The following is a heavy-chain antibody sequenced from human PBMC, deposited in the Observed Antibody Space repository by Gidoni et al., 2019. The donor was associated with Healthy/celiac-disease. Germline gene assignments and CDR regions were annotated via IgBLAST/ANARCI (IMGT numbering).Heavy chain of an antibody. Sequence: QVQLVESGGGVVQPGRSLRLSCAASGFTFSSSAMHWVRQAPGKGLEWVAVISYDGSNKYYADSVKGRFTISRDNSKNTLYLQMNSLRAEDTAVYYCARDKAVAGTGTFDYWGQGTLVTVSS. CDR1: GFTFSSSA. CDR3: ARDKAVAGTGTFDY. CDR2: ISYDGSNK. D-gene: IGHD6-19*01. V-gene: IGHV3-30-3*01. J-gene: IGHJ4*02.